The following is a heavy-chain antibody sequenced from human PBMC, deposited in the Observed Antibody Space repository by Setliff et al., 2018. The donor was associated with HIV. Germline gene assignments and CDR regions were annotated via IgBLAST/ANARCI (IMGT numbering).Heavy chain of an antibody. CDR1: GFTFSSYW. Sequence: LRLSCAASGFTFSSYWMHWVRQAPGKGLVWVFGMNTDGSSTRYADSVRGRFTISRDNAKNSLYLQMNSLRAEDTAVYYCARDGSYFFDYWGQGTLVTVSS. CDR2: MNTDGSST. J-gene: IGHJ4*02. CDR3: ARDGSYFFDY. D-gene: IGHD1-26*01. V-gene: IGHV3-74*01.